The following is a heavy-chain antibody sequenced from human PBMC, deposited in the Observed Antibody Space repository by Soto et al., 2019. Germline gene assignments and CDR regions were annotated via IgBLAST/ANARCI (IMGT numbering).Heavy chain of an antibody. V-gene: IGHV5-10-1*01. CDR3: ARRRLYCSTNGCQHSTHFDF. CDR1: GYNFASYW. D-gene: IGHD2-8*01. CDR2: IDPTDSYT. Sequence: GESLKISCTGSGYNFASYWISWVRQMPGKGLEWMGRIDPTDSYTNYSPSFQGHVTISADKSITTAYLQWGSLKASDTAMYYCARRRLYCSTNGCQHSTHFDFWGQGTLVTVSS. J-gene: IGHJ4*02.